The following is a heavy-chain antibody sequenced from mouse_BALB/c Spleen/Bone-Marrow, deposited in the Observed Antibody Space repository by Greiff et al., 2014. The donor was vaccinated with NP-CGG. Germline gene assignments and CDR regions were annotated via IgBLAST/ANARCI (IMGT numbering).Heavy chain of an antibody. V-gene: IGHV1-54*01. Sequence: LVESGAELVRPGTSVKVSCKASGYAFTNYLIEWVKQRPGQGLEWIGVINPGSGGTNYSEKFKGKATLTADKSSSTAYMQLSSLTSDDSAVYFCARRLTGTSAMDYWGRGTSVTVSS. CDR2: INPGSGGT. CDR1: GYAFTNYL. CDR3: ARRLTGTSAMDY. D-gene: IGHD4-1*01. J-gene: IGHJ4*01.